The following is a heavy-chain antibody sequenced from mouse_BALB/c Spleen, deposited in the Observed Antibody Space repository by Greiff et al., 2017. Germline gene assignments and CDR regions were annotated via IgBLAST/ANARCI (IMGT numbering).Heavy chain of an antibody. CDR2: IDPETGGT. Sequence: VKLMESGAELVRPGASVTLSCKASGYTFTDYEMHWVKQTPVHGLEWIGAIDPETGGTAYNQKFKGKATLTADKSSSTAYMELRSLTSEDSAVYYCTRLYYYGSRGFAYWGQGTLVTVSA. V-gene: IGHV1-15*01. D-gene: IGHD1-1*01. J-gene: IGHJ3*01. CDR1: GYTFTDYE. CDR3: TRLYYYGSRGFAY.